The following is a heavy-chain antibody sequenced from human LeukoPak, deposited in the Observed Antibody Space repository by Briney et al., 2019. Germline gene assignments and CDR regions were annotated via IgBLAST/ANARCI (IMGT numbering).Heavy chain of an antibody. V-gene: IGHV5-51*01. Sequence: GESLKISCKASGYSFTNYWIGWVRQMPGKGLEWKGIIYPGDSDTRYSPSFQGQVTISADKSISTAYLQWSSLKTSDTAMYYCARAGSPEILWFGELPTGNWFDPWGQGTLVTVSS. CDR1: GYSFTNYW. J-gene: IGHJ5*02. CDR3: ARAGSPEILWFGELPTGNWFDP. CDR2: IYPGDSDT. D-gene: IGHD3-10*01.